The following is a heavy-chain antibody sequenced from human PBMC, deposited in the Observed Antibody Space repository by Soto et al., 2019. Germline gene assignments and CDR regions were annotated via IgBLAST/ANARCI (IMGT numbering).Heavy chain of an antibody. CDR2: IFYSGTT. CDR3: ARGSTMSNDY. V-gene: IGHV4-30-4*01. J-gene: IGHJ4*02. D-gene: IGHD3-10*02. Sequence: SETLSLTCTVSGDSISSADYYWSWIRQTPGKGLEWIGHIFYSGTTYYNPSLKSRLTISVDTSKNHFSLRLTSVTAADTAVYYCARGSTMSNDYWGQGTLVTVSS. CDR1: GDSISSADYY.